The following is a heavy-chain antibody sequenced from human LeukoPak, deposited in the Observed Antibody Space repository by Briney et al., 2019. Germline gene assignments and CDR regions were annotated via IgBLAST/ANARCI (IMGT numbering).Heavy chain of an antibody. V-gene: IGHV4-59*01. CDR1: GGSISSYY. D-gene: IGHD3-3*01. Sequence: SETLSLTCTVSGGSISSYYWSWIRQPPGKGLEWIGYIYYSGSTNYNPSLKSRVTIPVDTSKNQFSLKLSSVTAADTAVYYCARVVTTYYDFWSGYDYYYGMDVWGQGTTVTVSS. CDR2: IYYSGST. CDR3: ARVVTTYYDFWSGYDYYYGMDV. J-gene: IGHJ6*02.